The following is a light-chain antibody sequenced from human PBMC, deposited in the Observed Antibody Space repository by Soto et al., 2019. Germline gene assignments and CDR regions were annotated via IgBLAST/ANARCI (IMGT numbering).Light chain of an antibody. CDR2: DTS. J-gene: IGKJ2*01. CDR1: QSIRTN. Sequence: EMVMTQSRATLSVSPWERATISCRASQSIRTNLAWYRRKPRQAPSLPIYDTSTRATGIPARFSGSGSGTEFTLTISSLHSEDFGIYYCQHYDNWPFTFGQGTKVDI. V-gene: IGKV3-15*01. CDR3: QHYDNWPFT.